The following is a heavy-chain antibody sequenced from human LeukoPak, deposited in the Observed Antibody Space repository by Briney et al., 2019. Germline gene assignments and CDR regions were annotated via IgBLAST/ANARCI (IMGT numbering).Heavy chain of an antibody. V-gene: IGHV4-59*01. CDR2: SYDSGST. CDR1: GGSISTYY. Sequence: PSEILSLTCTVSGGSISTYYWSWIRQPPGMGLEWIGYSYDSGSTYCNPSLKTRVTISVDTSKNQFSLKLSSVTAADTAVYYCARVGSGSFDYWGQGTLVTVSS. D-gene: IGHD6-19*01. J-gene: IGHJ4*02. CDR3: ARVGSGSFDY.